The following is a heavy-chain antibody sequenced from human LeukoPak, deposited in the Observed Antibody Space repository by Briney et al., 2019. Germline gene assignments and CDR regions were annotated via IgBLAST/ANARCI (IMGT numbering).Heavy chain of an antibody. CDR3: ARDQDFWSGYYGFDY. V-gene: IGHV4-39*07. D-gene: IGHD3-3*01. J-gene: IGHJ4*02. CDR1: GGSISSSSYY. CDR2: IYTSGST. Sequence: PSETLSLTCTVSGGSISSSSYYWGWVRQPPGKGLEWIGRIYTSGSTNYNPSLKSRVTMSVDTSKNQFSLKLSSVTAADTAVYYCARDQDFWSGYYGFDYWGQGTLVTVSS.